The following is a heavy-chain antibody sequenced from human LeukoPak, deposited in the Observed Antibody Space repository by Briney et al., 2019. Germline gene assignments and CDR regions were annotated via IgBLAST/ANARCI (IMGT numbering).Heavy chain of an antibody. CDR3: AKDYGSGSYFDY. CDR1: GFTFSSYG. CDR2: IRYDGSNK. J-gene: IGHJ4*02. Sequence: PGGSLRLSCAASGFTFSSYGMHWVRQAPGKGLEWVAFIRYDGSNKYYADSVKGRFTISRDNSKNTLYLQMNRLRAEDTTVYYCAKDYGSGSYFDYWGQGTLVTFSS. D-gene: IGHD3-10*01. V-gene: IGHV3-30*02.